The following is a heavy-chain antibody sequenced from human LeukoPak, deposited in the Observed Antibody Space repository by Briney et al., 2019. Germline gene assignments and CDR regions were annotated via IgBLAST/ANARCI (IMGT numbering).Heavy chain of an antibody. CDR3: ARIPEH. J-gene: IGHJ1*01. CDR2: ISRNGGDT. V-gene: IGHV3-64*01. Sequence: GGSLRLSCTASGFNFSSYAMHWVRQGPGKGLEFVSAISRNGGDTSYGNSVRGRFIISRDNSKNTVYLQMGSLRSEDAGVYYCARIPEHWGQGTLVAVSS. CDR1: GFNFSSYA.